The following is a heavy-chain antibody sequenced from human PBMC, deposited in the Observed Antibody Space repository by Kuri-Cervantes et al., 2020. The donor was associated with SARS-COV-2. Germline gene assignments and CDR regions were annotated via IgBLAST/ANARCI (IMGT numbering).Heavy chain of an antibody. D-gene: IGHD6-6*01. V-gene: IGHV1-69*05. Sequence: SVKVSCKASGGTFSSYAISWVRQAPGQGLEWMGGIIPIFGTANYAQKFQGRVTITTDESTSTAYMELSSLRSDDTAVYYCAREGYSSSSGRFDYWGQGTLVTVSS. CDR3: AREGYSSSSGRFDY. J-gene: IGHJ4*02. CDR2: IIPIFGTA. CDR1: GGTFSSYA.